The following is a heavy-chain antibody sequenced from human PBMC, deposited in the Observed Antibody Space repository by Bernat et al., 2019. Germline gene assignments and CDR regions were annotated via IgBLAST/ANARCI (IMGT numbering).Heavy chain of an antibody. CDR1: GFTFSSYA. CDR3: ARGIQLWLSSNDAFDI. Sequence: QVQLVESVGGVVQPGRSLRLPCAASGFTFSSYAMHWVRQAPGKGLEWVAVISYDGSNKYYADSVKGRFTISRDNSKNTLYLQMNSLRAEDTAVYYCARGIQLWLSSNDAFDIWGQGTMVTVSS. D-gene: IGHD5-18*01. V-gene: IGHV3-30-3*01. J-gene: IGHJ3*02. CDR2: ISYDGSNK.